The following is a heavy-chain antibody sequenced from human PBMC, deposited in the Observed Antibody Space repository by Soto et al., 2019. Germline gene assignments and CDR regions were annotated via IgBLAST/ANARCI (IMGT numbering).Heavy chain of an antibody. J-gene: IGHJ6*02. CDR3: ARDSMVRGVRIQRARTYYYCNGMDV. D-gene: IGHD3-10*01. CDR1: GGSISSGGYS. Sequence: PSETLSLTCAVSGGSISSGGYSWSWIRQPPGKGLEWIGYIYHSGSTYYNPPLKSRATISVDRSKNQFSLKLSSVSAADTAVYYCARDSMVRGVRIQRARTYYYCNGMDVGGRGTRVTVSS. V-gene: IGHV4-30-2*01. CDR2: IYHSGST.